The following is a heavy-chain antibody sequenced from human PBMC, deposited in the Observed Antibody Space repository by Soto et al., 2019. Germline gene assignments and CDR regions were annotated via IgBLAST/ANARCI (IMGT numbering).Heavy chain of an antibody. V-gene: IGHV4-59*01. CDR1: GGSISSYY. CDR3: ARDSGYAFDI. D-gene: IGHD3-22*01. J-gene: IGHJ3*02. CDR2: IYYSGST. Sequence: QVQLQESGPGLVKPSETLSLTCTVSGGSISSYYWSWIRQPPGKGLEWIGYIYYSGSTNYNPSLKSRVTISVDTSKNQFSLKLSSVTAADTAVYYCARDSGYAFDIWGQGTMVTVSS.